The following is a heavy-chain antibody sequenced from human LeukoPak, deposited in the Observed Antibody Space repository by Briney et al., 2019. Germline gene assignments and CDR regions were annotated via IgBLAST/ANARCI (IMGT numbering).Heavy chain of an antibody. CDR1: GGSFSGYY. Sequence: PSETLSLTCAVYGGSFSGYYWSWIRQPPGKGLEWIGEINHSGSTNYNPSLKSRVTISVDTSKNQFSLKLSSVTAADMAVYYCARGETYCSSTSCPLDYYMDVWGKGTTVTVSS. CDR3: ARGETYCSSTSCPLDYYMDV. D-gene: IGHD2-2*01. V-gene: IGHV4-34*01. J-gene: IGHJ6*03. CDR2: INHSGST.